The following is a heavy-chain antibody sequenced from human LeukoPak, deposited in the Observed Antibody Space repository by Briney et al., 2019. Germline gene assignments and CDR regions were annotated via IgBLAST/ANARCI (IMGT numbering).Heavy chain of an antibody. CDR1: GFTVSSDY. V-gene: IGHV3-66*01. J-gene: IGHJ3*01. CDR2: LNSVGTT. Sequence: GGSLRLSCAASGFTVSSDYMTWVRQAPGKGLEWVSLLNSVGTTYYTDSVKGRFTISRDNSNNTLYLQMNSLRADDTALYYCARAYSYAFHVWGQGTMVTVSP. CDR3: ARAYSYAFHV. D-gene: IGHD2-15*01.